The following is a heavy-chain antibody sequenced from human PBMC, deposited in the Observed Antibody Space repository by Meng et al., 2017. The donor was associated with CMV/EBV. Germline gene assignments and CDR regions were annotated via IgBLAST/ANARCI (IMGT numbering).Heavy chain of an antibody. CDR1: GYTFTSYG. Sequence: ASVKVSCKASGYTFTSYGISWVRQAPGQGLEWTGWISAYNGNTNYAQKLQGRVTMTTDTSTSTAYMELRSLRSDDTAVYYCARDCSSTSCYRKWYNGMDVWGQGTTVTVSS. CDR2: ISAYNGNT. V-gene: IGHV1-18*01. J-gene: IGHJ6*02. D-gene: IGHD2-2*02. CDR3: ARDCSSTSCYRKWYNGMDV.